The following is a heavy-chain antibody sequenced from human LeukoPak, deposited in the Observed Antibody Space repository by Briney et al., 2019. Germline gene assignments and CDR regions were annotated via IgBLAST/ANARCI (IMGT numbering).Heavy chain of an antibody. V-gene: IGHV3-30*18. J-gene: IGHJ4*02. CDR1: GFTFSSYG. CDR2: ISYDGSNE. Sequence: GRSLRLSCAASGFTFSSYGMHWVRQAPGKGLEWVAVISYDGSNEYYADSVKGRFTISRDNSKNTLYLQMSSLRAEDTAVYYCAKEFNRGLPDYWGQGTLVTVPS. D-gene: IGHD2-21*01. CDR3: AKEFNRGLPDY.